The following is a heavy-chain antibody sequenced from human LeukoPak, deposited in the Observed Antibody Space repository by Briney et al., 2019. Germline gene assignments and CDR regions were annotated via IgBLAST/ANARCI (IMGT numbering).Heavy chain of an antibody. CDR1: GGSISSYY. Sequence: SETLSLTCTVSGGSISSYYWSWIRQPAGKGLEWIGRIYTSGSTNYNPSLESRVTMSVDTSKNQFSLKLSSVTAADTAVYYCARDSHYYDSSGLDAFDIWGQGTMVTVSS. D-gene: IGHD3-22*01. V-gene: IGHV4-4*07. CDR2: IYTSGST. CDR3: ARDSHYYDSSGLDAFDI. J-gene: IGHJ3*02.